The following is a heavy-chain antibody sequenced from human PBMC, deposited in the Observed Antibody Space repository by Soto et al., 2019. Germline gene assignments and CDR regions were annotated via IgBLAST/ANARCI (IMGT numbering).Heavy chain of an antibody. CDR1: GFPFSSYW. V-gene: IGHV3-7*01. CDR2: IKQDGSEK. Sequence: AGSLRLSCAASGFPFSSYWMSWVRQAPGKGLEWVANIKQDGSEKYYVDSVKGRFTISRDNAKNSLYLQMNSLRAEDTAVYYCARDKNIVGAIYYYYYGMDVWGQGTTVTVSS. CDR3: ARDKNIVGAIYYYYYGMDV. D-gene: IGHD1-26*01. J-gene: IGHJ6*02.